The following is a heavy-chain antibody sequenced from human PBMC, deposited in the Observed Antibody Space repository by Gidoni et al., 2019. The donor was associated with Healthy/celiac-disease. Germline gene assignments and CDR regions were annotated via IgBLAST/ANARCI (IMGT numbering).Heavy chain of an antibody. CDR1: GCTFSSYA. Sequence: ELQLLESGGGLVQPGGSLRLSCAAAGCTFSSYAMSWVRQAPGKGLGWGSAISGSGGSTYYADSVKGRFTISRDNSKNTLYLQMNSLIAEDTAVYYCAKDRGWFDPWGQGTLVTVSS. CDR2: ISGSGGST. CDR3: AKDRGWFDP. V-gene: IGHV3-23*01. J-gene: IGHJ5*02.